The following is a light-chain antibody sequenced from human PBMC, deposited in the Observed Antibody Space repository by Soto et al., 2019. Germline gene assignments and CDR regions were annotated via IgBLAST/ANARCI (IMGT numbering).Light chain of an antibody. CDR3: QKYNSAPLT. Sequence: DVQMTQSPSSLSAFVGDRVTITCRASQGIAPYLAWFQQKPGKVPKLLIYATSTVQSGVPSRFRGSGSGTDFTLTINSLQPEDVVTYYCQKYNSAPLTFGGGTKVEIK. CDR1: QGIAPY. CDR2: ATS. J-gene: IGKJ4*01. V-gene: IGKV1-27*01.